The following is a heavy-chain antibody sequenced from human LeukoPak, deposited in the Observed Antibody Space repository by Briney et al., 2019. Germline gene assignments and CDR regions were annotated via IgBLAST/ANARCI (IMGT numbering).Heavy chain of an antibody. CDR2: IYYSGST. CDR1: GGSISSSSYY. D-gene: IGHD1-1*01. V-gene: IGHV4-39*01. J-gene: IGHJ4*02. Sequence: SETLSLTCTVSGGSISSSSYYWGWIRQPPGKGLEWIGSIYYSGSTYYNPSLKSRVTISVDTFKNQFSLKLSSVTAADTAVYYCAKNGADYWGQGTLVTVSS. CDR3: AKNGADY.